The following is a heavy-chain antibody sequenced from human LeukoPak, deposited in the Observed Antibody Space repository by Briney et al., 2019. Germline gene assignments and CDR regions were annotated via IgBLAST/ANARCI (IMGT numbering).Heavy chain of an antibody. D-gene: IGHD3-22*01. CDR3: GSDGDSSGYYLTWFDP. CDR2: IYYRGST. Sequence: PSETLSLTCTVSGGSISSYYWSWIRQPPAKGLVWIWHIYYRGSTNYNPSLKSRVTISLETSTNHSSLKLSTITAADTGVYYCGSDGDSSGYYLTWFDPWGQGTLVTVSS. CDR1: GGSISSYY. V-gene: IGHV4-59*01. J-gene: IGHJ5*02.